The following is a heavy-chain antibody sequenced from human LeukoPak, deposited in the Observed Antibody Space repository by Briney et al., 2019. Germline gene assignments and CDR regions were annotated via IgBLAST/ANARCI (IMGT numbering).Heavy chain of an antibody. V-gene: IGHV4-34*01. Sequence: SETLPLTCAVYGGSFSGYYWSWIRQPPGKGLEWIGEINHSGSTNYNPSLKSRVTISVDTSKNQFSLKLSSVTAADTAVYYCARGRAAGTRFYYYGMDVWGQGTTVTVSS. J-gene: IGHJ6*02. CDR1: GGSFSGYY. CDR2: INHSGST. D-gene: IGHD6-13*01. CDR3: ARGRAAGTRFYYYGMDV.